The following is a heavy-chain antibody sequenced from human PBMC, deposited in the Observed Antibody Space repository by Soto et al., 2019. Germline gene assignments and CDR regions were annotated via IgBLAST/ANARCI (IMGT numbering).Heavy chain of an antibody. D-gene: IGHD2-8*02. V-gene: IGHV3-9*02. CDR3: GRDVKPGGLDF. Sequence: PGGSLRLSCVASGFTAVDYAMHWVRQVPGKGLEWVSGIYGNSKKIDYADNVRGRFTISRDDAKNSLYLQMDSLKVEDTALYYCGRDVKPGGLDFWGQGVLVTVSS. J-gene: IGHJ4*02. CDR2: IYGNSKKI. CDR1: GFTAVDYA.